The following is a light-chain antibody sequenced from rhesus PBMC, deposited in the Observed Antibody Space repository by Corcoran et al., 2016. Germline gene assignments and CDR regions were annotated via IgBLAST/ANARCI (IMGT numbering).Light chain of an antibody. CDR1: QSVSSY. CDR3: QETSNLYS. Sequence: EIVMTQSPATLSLSPGERATLSCRASQSVSSYLAWYQQKPGHAPRLLIYGASSRGTGIPDRFSCSGSGTDFTLTISSLEPEDFAVYYCQETSNLYSFGQGTKVEIK. CDR2: GAS. V-gene: IGKV3-31*02. J-gene: IGKJ2*01.